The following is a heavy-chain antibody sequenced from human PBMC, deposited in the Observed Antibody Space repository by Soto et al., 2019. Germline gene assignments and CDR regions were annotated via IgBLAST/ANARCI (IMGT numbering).Heavy chain of an antibody. V-gene: IGHV1-69*01. D-gene: IGHD2-15*01. CDR2: IIPIFGTA. CDR1: GGTFSSYA. CDR3: ARDKCSGGSCYSDY. Sequence: QVQLVQSGAEVKKPGSSVKVSCKASGGTFSSYAISWVRQAPGQGLEWMGGIIPIFGTANYAQKFQGRVTITADESTSTAYMELSSLRSEDTAVYYCARDKCSGGSCYSDYWGQGTLVTVSS. J-gene: IGHJ4*02.